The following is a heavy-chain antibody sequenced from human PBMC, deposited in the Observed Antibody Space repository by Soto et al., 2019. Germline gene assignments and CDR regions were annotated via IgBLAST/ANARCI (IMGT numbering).Heavy chain of an antibody. D-gene: IGHD2-15*01. CDR3: ARGQEGVVATH. CDR1: GGSFTGYY. CDR2: IKDGGST. Sequence: QVQLQQWGAGLLKPSETLSLTCAVNGGSFTGYYWSWVRQPPGKGLEWIGEIKDGGSTNYSPSLRSRVTISADTSKEPFSLKVTSVTAADTAVYYCARGQEGVVATHWDQGTLVTVSS. V-gene: IGHV4-34*01. J-gene: IGHJ4*02.